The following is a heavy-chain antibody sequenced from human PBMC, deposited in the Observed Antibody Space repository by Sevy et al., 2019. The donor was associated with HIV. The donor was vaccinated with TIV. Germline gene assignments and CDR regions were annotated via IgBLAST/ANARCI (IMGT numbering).Heavy chain of an antibody. CDR2: ISYDGSNK. V-gene: IGHV3-30-3*01. CDR3: ARGRWGAAKRNYYFDY. CDR1: GFTFSSYA. J-gene: IGHJ4*02. D-gene: IGHD1-26*01. Sequence: GGSLRLSCAASGFTFSSYAMHWVRQAPGKGLEWVAVISYDGSNKYYADSVKGRFTISRENSKNTLYRQMNSLRAEDRAVYYCARGRWGAAKRNYYFDYWGQGTLVTVSS.